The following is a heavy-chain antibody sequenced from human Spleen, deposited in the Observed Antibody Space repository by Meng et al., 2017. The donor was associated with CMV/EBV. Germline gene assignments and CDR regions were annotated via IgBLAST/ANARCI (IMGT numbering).Heavy chain of an antibody. Sequence: SVKVSCKASGGTFSSYTISWVRQAHGQGLEWMGRIIPILGIANYAQKFQGRVTITADKSTSTAYMELSSLRSEDTAVYYCARDTKRGPDCSSTSCYTDTGSGPWGQGTLVTVSS. CDR3: ARDTKRGPDCSSTSCYTDTGSGP. D-gene: IGHD2-2*02. CDR1: GGTFSSYT. CDR2: IIPILGIA. J-gene: IGHJ5*02. V-gene: IGHV1-69*04.